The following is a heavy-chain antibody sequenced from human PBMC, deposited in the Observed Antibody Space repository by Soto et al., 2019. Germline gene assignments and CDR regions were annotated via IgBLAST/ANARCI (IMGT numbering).Heavy chain of an antibody. J-gene: IGHJ6*02. Sequence: ESGGGLVQPGGSLRLSCAASGFTFSSYEMNWVRQAPGKGLEWVSYISSSGSTIYYADSVKGRFTISRDNAKNSLYLQMNSLRAEDTAVYYCARDTAMAYYYYGMDVWGQGTTVTVSS. D-gene: IGHD5-18*01. CDR1: GFTFSSYE. V-gene: IGHV3-48*03. CDR2: ISSSGSTI. CDR3: ARDTAMAYYYYGMDV.